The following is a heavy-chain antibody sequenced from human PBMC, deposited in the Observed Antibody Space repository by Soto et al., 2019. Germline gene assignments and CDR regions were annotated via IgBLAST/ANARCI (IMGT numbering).Heavy chain of an antibody. V-gene: IGHV4-39*01. CDR3: ARQYYFGSGSYYTRPFDF. Sequence: SETLSLTCTVSGGSISSSSYYWGWIRQPPGKGLEWIGSIYYSGNTYYNLSLKSRVTISVDTAKNQFSLKLSSVTAADTAVYYFARQYYFGSGSYYTRPFDFWGQGTLVTVSS. CDR2: IYYSGNT. CDR1: GGSISSSSYY. D-gene: IGHD3-10*01. J-gene: IGHJ4*02.